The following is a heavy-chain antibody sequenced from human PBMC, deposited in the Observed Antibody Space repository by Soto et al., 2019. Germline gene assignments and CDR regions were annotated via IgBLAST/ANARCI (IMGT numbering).Heavy chain of an antibody. J-gene: IGHJ6*02. CDR3: ARATNSPTTGPYYYYYGMDV. V-gene: IGHV1-3*01. Sequence: GASVKVSCKASGYTFTSYAMHWVRQAPGQRLEWMGWINAGNGNTKYSQKFQGRVTITRDTSASTAYMELSSLRSEDTAVYYCARATNSPTTGPYYYYYGMDVWGQGTTVTVSS. CDR2: INAGNGNT. D-gene: IGHD4-17*01. CDR1: GYTFTSYA.